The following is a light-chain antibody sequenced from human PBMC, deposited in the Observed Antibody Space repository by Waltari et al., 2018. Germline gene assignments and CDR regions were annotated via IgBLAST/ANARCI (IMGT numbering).Light chain of an antibody. V-gene: IGLV2-23*02. CDR1: RDDVGGYNL. Sequence: QSALTQPASMSGSPGHSVPISCTGTRDDVGGYNLVSWYQQHPGKAPKLSSLEVTKRPAGVSNRFSGSRSGNTASLTLSGLQPEDEAAYYCCSYAGTDSWVFGGGTKVTVL. CDR3: CSYAGTDSWV. J-gene: IGLJ3*02. CDR2: EVT.